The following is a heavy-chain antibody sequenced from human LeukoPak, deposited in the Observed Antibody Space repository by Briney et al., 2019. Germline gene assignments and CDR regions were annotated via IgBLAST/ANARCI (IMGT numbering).Heavy chain of an antibody. D-gene: IGHD6-19*01. J-gene: IGHJ4*02. CDR1: GFTFSDFW. Sequence: GGSLRLSCAASGFTFSDFWMHWVRQAPGKGLVWVSRITPDGTSTTYADSVKGRFTISRDNAKNSLYLQMNSLRAEDTAVYYCARDRGQWLGRGDWYWGQGTLVTVSS. V-gene: IGHV3-74*01. CDR2: ITPDGTST. CDR3: ARDRGQWLGRGDWY.